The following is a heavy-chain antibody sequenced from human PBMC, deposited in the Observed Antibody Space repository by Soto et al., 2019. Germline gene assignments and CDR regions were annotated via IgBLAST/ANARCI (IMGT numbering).Heavy chain of an antibody. CDR1: RVAFSKFI. Sequence: QAQLEQSGGEVKNPGSSVKVSCKASRVAFSKFIVTWVRQAPGVGLEWVGGIIPVFGTANYAQKFQGRVTITADESTSTSYMEVNNLRSEDTAVYYCAKVRYSSPMGYYYGMDVWGQGTTVTVSS. D-gene: IGHD2-2*01. CDR3: AKVRYSSPMGYYYGMDV. CDR2: IIPVFGTA. J-gene: IGHJ6*02. V-gene: IGHV1-69*01.